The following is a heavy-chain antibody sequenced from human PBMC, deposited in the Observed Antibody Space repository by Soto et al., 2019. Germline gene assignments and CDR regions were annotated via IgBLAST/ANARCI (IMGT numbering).Heavy chain of an antibody. CDR3: ARYLRIVVVNKDGFDP. D-gene: IGHD3-22*01. Sequence: ASVKVSCKASGYTFTCYGISWVRQAPGQGLEWMGWISAYNGNTNYAQKLQGRVTMTTDTSTSTAYMELRSLRSDDTAVYYCARYLRIVVVNKDGFDPWGQGTLVTVSS. CDR1: GYTFTCYG. CDR2: ISAYNGNT. J-gene: IGHJ5*02. V-gene: IGHV1-18*01.